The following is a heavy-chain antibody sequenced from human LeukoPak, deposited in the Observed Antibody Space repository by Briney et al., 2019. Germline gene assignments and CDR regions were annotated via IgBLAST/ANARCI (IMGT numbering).Heavy chain of an antibody. V-gene: IGHV1-69*06. J-gene: IGHJ6*04. CDR3: ASRYSGYDYRATRGYYYYGMDV. CDR1: GGTFSSYA. D-gene: IGHD5-12*01. CDR2: IIPIFGTA. Sequence: ASVKVSCKASGGTFSSYAISWVRQAPGQGLEWMGGIIPIFGTANYAQKFQGRVTITADKSTSTAYMELSSLRSEDTAVYYCASRYSGYDYRATRGYYYYGMDVWGKGTRPPSPQ.